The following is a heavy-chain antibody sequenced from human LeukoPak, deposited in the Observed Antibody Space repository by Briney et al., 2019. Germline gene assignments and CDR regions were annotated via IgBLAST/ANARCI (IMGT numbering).Heavy chain of an antibody. J-gene: IGHJ5*02. D-gene: IGHD6-13*01. V-gene: IGHV5-51*01. CDR1: GYSFTSYW. Sequence: GESLKISRKGSGYSFTSYWIGWVRQMPGKGLEWMGIIYPGDSDTRYSPSFQGQVTISADKSISTAYLQWSSLKASDTAMYYCARPGESSSWYAWFDPWGQGTLVTVSS. CDR3: ARPGESSSWYAWFDP. CDR2: IYPGDSDT.